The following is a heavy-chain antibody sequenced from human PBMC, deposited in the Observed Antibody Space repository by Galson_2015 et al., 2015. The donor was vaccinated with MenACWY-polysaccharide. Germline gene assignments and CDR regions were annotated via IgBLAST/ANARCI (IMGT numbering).Heavy chain of an antibody. CDR2: IYYRSKSYN. CDR1: GDSVSSNSAA. Sequence: CAISGDSVSSNSAAWNWIRQSPSRGLEWLGRIYYRSKSYNDYAVSVKSRITINPDTSKNQFSLQLNSVTPEDTAVYFCARGGSGSLAPNGNAFDVWGQGTMVNVSS. V-gene: IGHV6-1*01. D-gene: IGHD3-22*01. J-gene: IGHJ3*01. CDR3: ARGGSGSLAPNGNAFDV.